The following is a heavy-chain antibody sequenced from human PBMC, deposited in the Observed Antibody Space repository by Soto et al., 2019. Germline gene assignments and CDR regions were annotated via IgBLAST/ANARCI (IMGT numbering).Heavy chain of an antibody. CDR2: IIPIFGTT. Sequence: QVQLVQSGAEVKKPGSSVKVSCKASGCTFSNSAITWARQAPGQGLEWVGRIIPIFGTTNVAQKFQGRVTITADESTTTANMELSGLRSDDTAVYYCAKDGGADGDFGNWLDPWGQGTLVTFSS. V-gene: IGHV1-69*15. CDR3: AKDGGADGDFGNWLDP. D-gene: IGHD3-16*01. CDR1: GCTFSNSA. J-gene: IGHJ5*02.